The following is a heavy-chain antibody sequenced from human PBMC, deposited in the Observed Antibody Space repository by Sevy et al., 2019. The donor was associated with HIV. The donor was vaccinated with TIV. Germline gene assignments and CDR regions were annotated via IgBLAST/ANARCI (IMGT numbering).Heavy chain of an antibody. CDR3: LCRSGRWDYFDY. Sequence: GGCLRLSCAASGFTFSTYAMSWVRQAPGKGLEWVSAVTDSGGSTYYADSVKGRFTIFRDNSKNTLCLQMNSLRAEDTALYYCLCRSGRWDYFDYWGQGTQVTVSS. D-gene: IGHD6-19*01. V-gene: IGHV3-23*01. CDR2: VTDSGGST. CDR1: GFTFSTYA. J-gene: IGHJ4*02.